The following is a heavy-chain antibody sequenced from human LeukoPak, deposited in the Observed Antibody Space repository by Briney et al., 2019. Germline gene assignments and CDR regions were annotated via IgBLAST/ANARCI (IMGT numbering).Heavy chain of an antibody. V-gene: IGHV3-7*01. CDR1: GFTFTKYW. D-gene: IGHD1-14*01. Sequence: GDSLRLSCAASGFTFTKYWMTWVRQAPGKGLEWVGNIKQDGSDKNYMDSVKGRFTISRDNTKNSVYLQMSSLRAEDTAAYYCAREVWGPEYWGQGTLVTVSS. CDR3: AREVWGPEY. CDR2: IKQDGSDK. J-gene: IGHJ4*02.